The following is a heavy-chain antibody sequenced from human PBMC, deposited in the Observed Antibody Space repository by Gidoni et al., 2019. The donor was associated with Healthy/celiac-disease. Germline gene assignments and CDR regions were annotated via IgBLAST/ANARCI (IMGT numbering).Heavy chain of an antibody. V-gene: IGHV4-61*02. CDR1: GGHLSSGSYY. Sequence: QVQLQESGPGLVKPSQTLSLTCTVPGGHLSSGSYYRSWIRQPPGKGLEWIGRIYTSGSTNYNPSLKSRVTISVDTSKNQFSLKLSSVTAADTAVYYCARESTTSHYYYYYGMDVWGQGTTVTVSS. CDR2: IYTSGST. J-gene: IGHJ6*02. D-gene: IGHD4-17*01. CDR3: ARESTTSHYYYYYGMDV.